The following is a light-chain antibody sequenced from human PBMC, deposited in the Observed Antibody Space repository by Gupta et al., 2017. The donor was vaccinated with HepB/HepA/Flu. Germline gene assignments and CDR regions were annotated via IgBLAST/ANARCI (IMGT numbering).Light chain of an antibody. CDR1: QSISSY. CDR3: QHRDSTPRA. V-gene: IGKV1-39*01. Sequence: DIQMTQSPSSLSASVGDRVTITCRASQSISSYLNWYQQKPGKAPKLLIYAASRVQSGVPSRLSGSGTGTDFTLTISRRQPEDFANYYCQHRDSTPRAFGQGTKVEIK. J-gene: IGKJ1*01. CDR2: AAS.